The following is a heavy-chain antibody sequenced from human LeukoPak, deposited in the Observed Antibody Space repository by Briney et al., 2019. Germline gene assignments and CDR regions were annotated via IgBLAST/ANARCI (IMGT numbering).Heavy chain of an antibody. V-gene: IGHV1-69*13. CDR1: GGSFSSYA. D-gene: IGHD2-2*01. CDR2: IIPIFGTA. Sequence: SVKVSCKASGGSFSSYAISWVRQAPGQGLEWMGGIIPIFGTANYAQKFQGRVTITADESTSTAYMELSSLRSEDTAVYYCAREASDIVVVPAANPYYYYYGMDVWGKGTTVTVSS. J-gene: IGHJ6*04. CDR3: AREASDIVVVPAANPYYYYYGMDV.